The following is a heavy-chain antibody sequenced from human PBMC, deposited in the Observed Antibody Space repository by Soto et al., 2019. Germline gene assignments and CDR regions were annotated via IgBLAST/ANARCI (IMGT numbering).Heavy chain of an antibody. Sequence: QVQLVQSGAEVKKPGSSVKVACKASGGTFSSYAISWVRQAPGQGLEWMGGIIPIFGTANYAQKFQGRVTITADESTSTAYMYLSSLRSEDTAVYYCARGSDILTGYPAYYFDYWGQGTLVTVSS. CDR2: IIPIFGTA. J-gene: IGHJ4*02. D-gene: IGHD3-9*01. CDR3: ARGSDILTGYPAYYFDY. V-gene: IGHV1-69*01. CDR1: GGTFSSYA.